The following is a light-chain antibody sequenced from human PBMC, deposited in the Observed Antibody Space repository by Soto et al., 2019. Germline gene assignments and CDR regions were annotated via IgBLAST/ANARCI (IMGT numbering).Light chain of an antibody. V-gene: IGKV1-6*01. J-gene: IGKJ1*01. Sequence: ATQMTQSPSSLSASVGDRVTIACRASQGIRTELGWYQQKPGEAPKLLIYAASTLQSGVTSRFSGSGSGTDFTLTISSLQPEDFATYYCLQDYDYPRTFSQGTKVEMK. CDR1: QGIRTE. CDR3: LQDYDYPRT. CDR2: AAS.